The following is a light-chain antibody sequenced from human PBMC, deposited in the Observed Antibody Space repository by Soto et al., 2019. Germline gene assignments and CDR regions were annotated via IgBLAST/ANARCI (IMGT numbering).Light chain of an antibody. CDR2: EGT. J-gene: IGLJ1*01. V-gene: IGLV2-23*01. CDR3: CSYAGSFTYV. Sequence: QSVLTQPASVSGSPGQSITISCTGTSSDIGTYNLVSWYQHHPGKAPKLMIYEGTKRPSGVSNRFSGSKSRNTASLTISGLQAEDEADYYCCSYAGSFTYVFGTGTKVTVL. CDR1: SSDIGTYNL.